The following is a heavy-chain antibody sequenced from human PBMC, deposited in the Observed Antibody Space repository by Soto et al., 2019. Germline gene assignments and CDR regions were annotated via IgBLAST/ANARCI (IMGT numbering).Heavy chain of an antibody. CDR3: ARENYYYFWSGYYSIPGGYYYYGMDA. Sequence: GGSLRLSCAASGFTFSSYAMHWVRQAPGQGLEWVAVISYDGSNKYYADSVKGRFTISRDNSKNTLYLQMNSPRAEDTAVYYCARENYYYFWSGYYSIPGGYYYYGMDAWGQGTTVTVSS. J-gene: IGHJ6*02. V-gene: IGHV3-30-3*01. D-gene: IGHD3-3*01. CDR1: GFTFSSYA. CDR2: ISYDGSNK.